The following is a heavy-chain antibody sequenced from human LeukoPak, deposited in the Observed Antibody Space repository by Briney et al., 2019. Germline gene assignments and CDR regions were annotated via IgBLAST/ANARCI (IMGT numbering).Heavy chain of an antibody. CDR2: IYYSGST. V-gene: IGHV4-59*09. Sequence: LEWIAYIYYSGSTNYNPSLESRVTISIDTSKNQFSLKLTSMTAADTAVYYCARGDVFDIWGQGTLVTVSS. J-gene: IGHJ3*02. CDR3: ARGDVFDI.